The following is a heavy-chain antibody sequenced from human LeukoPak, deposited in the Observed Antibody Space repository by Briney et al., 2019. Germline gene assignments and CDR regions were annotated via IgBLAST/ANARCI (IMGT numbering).Heavy chain of an antibody. V-gene: IGHV3-7*01. CDR2: IKEDGSEK. CDR3: AREYWYFDL. J-gene: IGHJ2*01. Sequence: GGSLRLSCVASGFNLNSGGMAWVRQAPGKGMGWLANIKEDGSEKNYASSVKGRFSISRDDAENSLYLQMNSLRVEDTAVYYCAREYWYFDLWGRGTLVTVSS. CDR1: GFNLNSGG.